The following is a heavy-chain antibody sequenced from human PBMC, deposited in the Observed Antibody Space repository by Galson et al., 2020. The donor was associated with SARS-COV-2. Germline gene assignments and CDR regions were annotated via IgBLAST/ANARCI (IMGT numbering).Heavy chain of an antibody. J-gene: IGHJ5*02. CDR1: GDSISSNYW. CDR3: ARSDTFQWYLPIDL. V-gene: IGHV4-4*02. D-gene: IGHD2-15*01. Sequence: SETLSLTCAVSGDSISSNYWWNWVRQPPGKGLAWIGKIYHRGNSIHNPSLESQVTISIDKSRNQFSLRLNSVTAADTAVYYCARSDTFQWYLPIDLWGQGTLVTVAS. CDR2: IYHRGNS.